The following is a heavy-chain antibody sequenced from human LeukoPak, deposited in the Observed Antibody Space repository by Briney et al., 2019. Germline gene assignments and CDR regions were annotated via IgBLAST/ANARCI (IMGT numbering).Heavy chain of an antibody. J-gene: IGHJ4*02. CDR1: GGTFRSNA. CDR3: ARGWLAETTVVTPYNY. Sequence: SVKVPCKASGGTFRSNAISWVRQAPGQGLEWMGGITPIFGTANYAQKFQGRVTITAVESMSTAYMELSSLRSEDTAVYYCARGWLAETTVVTPYNYWGQGTLVTVSS. CDR2: ITPIFGTA. V-gene: IGHV1-69*13. D-gene: IGHD4-23*01.